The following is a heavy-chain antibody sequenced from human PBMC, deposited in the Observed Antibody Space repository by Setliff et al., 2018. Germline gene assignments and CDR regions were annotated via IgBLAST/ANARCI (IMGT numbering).Heavy chain of an antibody. CDR1: GFSFSSYA. CDR3: AKSPHDFWSGRVFFDY. V-gene: IGHV3-23*01. J-gene: IGHJ4*01. D-gene: IGHD3-3*01. Sequence: GGSLSLSCAASGFSFSSYAMSWVRQAPGKGLEWVSSIIGSGISTYYADSVQGRFTISRDNHKNTLHLQMNSLRVEDTAIYYCAKSPHDFWSGRVFFDYWGQGILGTSPQ. CDR2: IIGSGIST.